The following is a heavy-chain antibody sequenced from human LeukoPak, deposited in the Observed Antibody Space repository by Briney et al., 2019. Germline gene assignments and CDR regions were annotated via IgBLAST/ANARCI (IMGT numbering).Heavy chain of an antibody. D-gene: IGHD5-12*01. Sequence: SVKVSCKASGGTFSSYAISWVRQAPGQGLEWMGRIIPILGIANYAQKFQGRVTITADKSTGTACMELSSLRSEDTAVYYCARLVATISLYSYYYGMDVWGQGTTVTVSS. CDR2: IIPILGIA. J-gene: IGHJ6*02. CDR1: GGTFSSYA. V-gene: IGHV1-69*04. CDR3: ARLVATISLYSYYYGMDV.